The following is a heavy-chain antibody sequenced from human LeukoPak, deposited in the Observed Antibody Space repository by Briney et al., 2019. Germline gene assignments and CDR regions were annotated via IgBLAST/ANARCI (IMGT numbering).Heavy chain of an antibody. D-gene: IGHD3-10*01. CDR3: ARGGITMVRGVTPPFDY. CDR2: INWNGGST. CDR1: GFTFDDYG. Sequence: GGSLRLSCAASGFTFDDYGMSWVRQAPGKGLEWVSGINWNGGSTGYADSVKGRFTISRDNAKNSLYLQMNSLRAEDTALYYCARGGITMVRGVTPPFDYWGQGTLVTVSS. J-gene: IGHJ4*02. V-gene: IGHV3-20*04.